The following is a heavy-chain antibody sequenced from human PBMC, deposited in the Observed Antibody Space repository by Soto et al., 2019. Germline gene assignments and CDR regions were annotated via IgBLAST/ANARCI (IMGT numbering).Heavy chain of an antibody. CDR3: VTDLNWQGH. CDR2: IKYDGSEE. V-gene: IGHV3-7*01. J-gene: IGHJ4*02. Sequence: GGSQRLSCVVSGFSFRGVCMTWVRQAPGKGLECVANIKYDGSEEYYVDSVKGRFTISRDNAKNSLYLQMNSLRDEDSAVYYCVTDLNWQGHWGQGTLVTVSS. CDR1: GFSFRGVC.